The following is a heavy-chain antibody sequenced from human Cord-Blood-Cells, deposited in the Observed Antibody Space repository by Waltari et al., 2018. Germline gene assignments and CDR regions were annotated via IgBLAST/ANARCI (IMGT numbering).Heavy chain of an antibody. CDR3: ARYHNWNDFDY. V-gene: IGHV1-2*02. CDR1: GYIFTRDY. J-gene: IGHJ4*02. Sequence: QVQLVQSGAEVKKPGASVKVSCTAPGYIFTRDYMHWVRQAPGQGLEWIGWINPNSGGTNDAQKFQGRVTMTRDTSISTAYMELSRLRSDDTAVYYCARYHNWNDFDYWGQGTLVTVSS. D-gene: IGHD1-1*01. CDR2: INPNSGGT.